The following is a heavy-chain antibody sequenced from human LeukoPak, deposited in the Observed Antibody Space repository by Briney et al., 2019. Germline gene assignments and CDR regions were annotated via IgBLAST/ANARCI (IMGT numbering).Heavy chain of an antibody. CDR3: ARVTGYMIEDYFDY. D-gene: IGHD3-22*01. J-gene: IGHJ4*02. Sequence: KASETLSLTCTVSGGSISSYYWSWIRQPPGKGLEWIGYIYYSGSTNYNPSLKSRVTISVETSKNQFPLKLSSVTAADTAVYYCARVTGYMIEDYFDYWGQGTLVTVSS. CDR1: GGSISSYY. CDR2: IYYSGST. V-gene: IGHV4-59*01.